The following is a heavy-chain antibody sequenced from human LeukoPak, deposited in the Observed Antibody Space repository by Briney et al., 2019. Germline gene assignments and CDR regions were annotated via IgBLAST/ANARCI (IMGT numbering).Heavy chain of an antibody. CDR3: VVVVEPPDSDGFDV. CDR1: GFTFGNSW. D-gene: IGHD1-14*01. CDR2: INADGSTA. Sequence: GGSLRLSCAASGFTFGNSWVHWVRQAPGKGLVWVSLINADGSTATYADTVKGRFTISRDNARNTLSLQMNSLTIEDTAVYYCVVVVEPPDSDGFDVWGQGTMITVSS. V-gene: IGHV3-74*01. J-gene: IGHJ3*01.